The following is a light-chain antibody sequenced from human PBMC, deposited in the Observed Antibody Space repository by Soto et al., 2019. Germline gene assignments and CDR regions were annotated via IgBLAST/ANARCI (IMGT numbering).Light chain of an antibody. V-gene: IGKV3-15*01. J-gene: IGKJ1*01. CDR2: GAF. Sequence: EIVMTQSPVTLSVSPGERATLPCRASQSVSSNLAWYQQKPGQAPSLLIYGAFPRATGIPARFSGTGSGTEFTLTISRLEPEDFAVYYCQQYGSTRAFGQGTKVDIK. CDR1: QSVSSN. CDR3: QQYGSTRA.